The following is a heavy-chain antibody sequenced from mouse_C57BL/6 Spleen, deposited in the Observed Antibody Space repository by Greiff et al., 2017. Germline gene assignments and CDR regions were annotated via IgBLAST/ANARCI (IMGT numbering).Heavy chain of an antibody. CDR1: GYTFTDYY. J-gene: IGHJ4*01. CDR2: IYPGSGNT. D-gene: IGHD2-4*01. Sequence: VQLQQSGAELVRPGASVKLSCKASGYTFTDYYINWVKQRPGQGLEWIARIYPGSGNTYYNEKFKGKATLTAEKSSSTAYMQLSSLTSEDSAVYFCARSRVLRRRDYYAMDYWGQGTSVTVSS. CDR3: ARSRVLRRRDYYAMDY. V-gene: IGHV1-76*01.